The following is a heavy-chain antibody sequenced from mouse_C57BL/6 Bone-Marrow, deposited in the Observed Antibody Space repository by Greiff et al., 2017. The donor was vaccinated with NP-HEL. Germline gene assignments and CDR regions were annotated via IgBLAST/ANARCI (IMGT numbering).Heavy chain of an antibody. CDR3: ASIYYYGSSYSAWFAY. CDR1: GYTFTSYG. V-gene: IGHV1-81*01. J-gene: IGHJ3*01. Sequence: QVQLQQSGAELARPGASVKLSCKASGYTFTSYGISWVKQRTGQGLEWIGEIYPRSGNTYYNEKFKGKATLTADKSSSTAYIELRSLTSEDSAVYFCASIYYYGSSYSAWFAYWGQGTLVTVSA. D-gene: IGHD1-1*01. CDR2: IYPRSGNT.